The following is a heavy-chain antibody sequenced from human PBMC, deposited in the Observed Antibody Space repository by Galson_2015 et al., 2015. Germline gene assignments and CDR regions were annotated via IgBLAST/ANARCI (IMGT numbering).Heavy chain of an antibody. V-gene: IGHV1-69*13. CDR3: ARAAGKTRPAFDI. CDR2: IIPIFGTA. D-gene: IGHD3-10*01. CDR1: GGTFSSYA. J-gene: IGHJ3*02. Sequence: SVKVSCKASGGTFSSYAISWVRQAPGQGLEWMGGIIPIFGTANYAQKFQGRVTITADESTSTAYMELSSLRSEDTAVYYCARAAGKTRPAFDIWGQGTMVTVSS.